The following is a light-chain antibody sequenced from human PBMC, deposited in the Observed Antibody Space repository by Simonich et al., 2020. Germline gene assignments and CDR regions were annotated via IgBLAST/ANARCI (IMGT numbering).Light chain of an antibody. Sequence: QSVLTQPPSASGTPGQRVPISCSGSSSNIGSNYVYWYQQLPGTAPKLLIDRNNQRPSGVPDRFSGSKSGTSASLAISGLRSEDEADYYCAAWDDSLSGGVFGGGTKLTVL. CDR2: RNN. V-gene: IGLV1-47*01. CDR3: AAWDDSLSGGV. J-gene: IGLJ3*02. CDR1: SSNIGSNY.